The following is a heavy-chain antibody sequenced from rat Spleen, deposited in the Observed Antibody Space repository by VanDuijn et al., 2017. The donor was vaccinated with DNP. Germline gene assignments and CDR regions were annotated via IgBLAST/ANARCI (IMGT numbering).Heavy chain of an antibody. CDR3: ARHTPLGRYGGLPSFDY. J-gene: IGHJ2*01. Sequence: EVQLVESGGVLVQPGRSLKLSCAASGFTFSDYYMAWVRQAPAKGLEWVATLSYNGGTPYYRDSVKGRFTISRDNAKSTLYLQMNSLRSEDTATYYCARHTPLGRYGGLPSFDYWGQGVMVTVSS. CDR1: GFTFSDYY. D-gene: IGHD1-11*01. V-gene: IGHV5-22*01. CDR2: LSYNGGTP.